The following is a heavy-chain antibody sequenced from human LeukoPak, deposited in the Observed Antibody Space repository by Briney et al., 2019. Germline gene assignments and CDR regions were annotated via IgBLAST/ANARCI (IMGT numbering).Heavy chain of an antibody. D-gene: IGHD2-8*01. CDR1: GGSISSGTSS. J-gene: IGHJ3*02. V-gene: IGHV4-30-2*01. CDR2: IYQSGTT. CDR3: ARENGGLRDAFDI. Sequence: SQTLSLTCTVSGGSISSGTSSWSWIRQPPGQGPEWIGYIYQSGTTYYNPSLKSRVSISVDRSKNQFSLKLSSVTAADTAVYYCARENGGLRDAFDIWGQGTMVTVSS.